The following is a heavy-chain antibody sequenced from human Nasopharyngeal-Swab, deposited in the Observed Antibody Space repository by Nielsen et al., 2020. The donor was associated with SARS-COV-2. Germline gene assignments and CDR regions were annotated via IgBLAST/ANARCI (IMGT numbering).Heavy chain of an antibody. V-gene: IGHV3-23*01. CDR2: ISASGGST. CDR3: AKDDVVRGDAFDI. J-gene: IGHJ3*02. D-gene: IGHD3-10*01. CDR1: GFTFNIYA. Sequence: GKSLKISCIASGFTFNIYAMAWVRRTPGRGPQWVSGISASGGSTYYTDSVKGRFAVSRDNSRNTLYLQMHSLRVEDTALYYCAKDDVVRGDAFDIWGQGTMVTVSS.